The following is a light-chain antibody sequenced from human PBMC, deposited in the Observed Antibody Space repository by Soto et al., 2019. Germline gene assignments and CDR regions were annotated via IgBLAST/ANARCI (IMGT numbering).Light chain of an antibody. CDR1: SSDVGGYNY. Sequence: QSVLTQPASVSGSPGQSITISCTGTSSDVGGYNYVSWYQQHPGKAPKLMIYEVSNRPSGVSNRFSGSKSGNTASLTISGLQDEDEADYYCSSYTSSSGYVFGTGTKLTVL. CDR3: SSYTSSSGYV. J-gene: IGLJ1*01. CDR2: EVS. V-gene: IGLV2-14*01.